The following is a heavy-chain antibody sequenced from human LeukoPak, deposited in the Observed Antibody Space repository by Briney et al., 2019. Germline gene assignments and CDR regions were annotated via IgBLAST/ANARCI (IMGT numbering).Heavy chain of an antibody. J-gene: IGHJ4*02. D-gene: IGHD3-10*01. Sequence: GGSLRLSCAASGFTVSSNYMSWVRQAPGKGLEWVSVIYSGGSTYYADSVKGRFTISRDNSKNTLYLQMNSLRAEDTAVYYCARAFYGSRSLVDYWGQGTLVTVSS. V-gene: IGHV3-53*01. CDR1: GFTVSSNY. CDR2: IYSGGST. CDR3: ARAFYGSRSLVDY.